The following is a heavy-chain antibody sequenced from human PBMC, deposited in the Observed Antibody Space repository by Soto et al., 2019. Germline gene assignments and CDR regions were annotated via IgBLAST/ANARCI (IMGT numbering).Heavy chain of an antibody. CDR3: ARYLIIPRAFDI. V-gene: IGHV3-48*04. J-gene: IGHJ3*02. CDR1: GFTFSTYS. D-gene: IGHD2-21*01. CDR2: ISSSSSVI. Sequence: HPGGSLRLSCAVSGFTFSTYSMTWVRQAPGKGLEWVSYISSSSSVIYYADSVEGRITVSRDNAKNSLYLQMLSLRAEDTAVYYCARYLIIPRAFDIWGQGTTVTVSS.